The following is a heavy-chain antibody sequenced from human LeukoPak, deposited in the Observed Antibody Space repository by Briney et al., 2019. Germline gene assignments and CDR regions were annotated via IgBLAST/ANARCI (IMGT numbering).Heavy chain of an antibody. CDR3: ARDMSSGYYYPRWWFDP. D-gene: IGHD3-22*01. CDR1: GGSISSYY. CDR2: IYYSGST. J-gene: IGHJ5*02. Sequence: SETLSLTCTVSGGSISSYYWSWIRQPPGKGLEWIGYIYYSGSTNYNPSLKSRVTISVDTSKNQFSLKLSSVTAADTAVYYCARDMSSGYYYPRWWFDPWGQGTLVTVSS. V-gene: IGHV4-59*01.